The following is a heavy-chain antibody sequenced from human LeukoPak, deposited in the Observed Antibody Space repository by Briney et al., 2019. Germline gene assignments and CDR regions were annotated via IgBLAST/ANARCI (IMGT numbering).Heavy chain of an antibody. V-gene: IGHV3-23*01. CDR1: GFTFSSYA. CDR2: ISGSGGST. CDR3: AKDTYYYDSIT. J-gene: IGHJ5*02. Sequence: GGSLRLSCAASGFTFSSYAMSWVRQAPGKGLEWVSAISGSGGSTYYADSVKGRFTISRDNSENTLYLQMNSLRAEDTAVYYCAKDTYYYDSITWGQGTLVTVSS. D-gene: IGHD3-22*01.